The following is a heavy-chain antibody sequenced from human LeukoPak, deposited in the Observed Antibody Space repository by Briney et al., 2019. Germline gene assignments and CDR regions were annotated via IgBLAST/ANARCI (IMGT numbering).Heavy chain of an antibody. CDR3: ARGGLIQRHAFDI. CDR2: ISGSGDNT. J-gene: IGHJ3*02. D-gene: IGHD1-1*01. CDR1: GFTFSSHG. Sequence: PGGSLRLSCAASGFTFSSHGMSWVRQAPGKGLEWVSTISGSGDNTYYADSVKGRFTISRDNSKNTLYLQMNSLRAEDTAVYYCARGGLIQRHAFDIWGQGTMVTVSS. V-gene: IGHV3-23*01.